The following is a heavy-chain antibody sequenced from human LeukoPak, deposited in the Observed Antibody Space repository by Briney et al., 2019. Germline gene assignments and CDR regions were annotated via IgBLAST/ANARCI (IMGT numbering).Heavy chain of an antibody. CDR1: GFTLSNHW. CDR3: ARDDVSRQRLVGGFDY. Sequence: GGSLRLSCSVSGFTLSNHWMSWVRQAPGKGLEWVANIKFDGSDKYFVDSVKGRFTISRDNPKNSVYLQMNSLRAEDTAVYYCARDDVSRQRLVGGFDYWGQGTLVTVSS. J-gene: IGHJ4*02. V-gene: IGHV3-7*01. D-gene: IGHD6-19*01. CDR2: IKFDGSDK.